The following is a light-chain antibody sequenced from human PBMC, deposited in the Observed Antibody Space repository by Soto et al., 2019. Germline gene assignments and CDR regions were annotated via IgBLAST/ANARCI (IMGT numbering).Light chain of an antibody. V-gene: IGLV2-14*01. J-gene: IGLJ1*01. CDR1: NIDVDAYKY. CDR3: STYTDKPYI. CDR2: EVS. Sequence: QSLLAHPASVTRTPGQSITISFTTSNIDVDAYKYISCYRQNPVEEPKIIIYEVSNRPSGISNRFSGSKSGNTASLTISGPQTEDEAEYFCSTYTDKPYIFGSGNKAPVL.